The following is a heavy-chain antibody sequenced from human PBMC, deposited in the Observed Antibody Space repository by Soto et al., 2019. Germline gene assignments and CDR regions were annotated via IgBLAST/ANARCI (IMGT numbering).Heavy chain of an antibody. D-gene: IGHD5-12*01. CDR3: ARDESGPIDY. Sequence: SETLCLTCPVAGAYVSRNYWSLIRQTTGKGLEWVGCIYYSGSTYYNPSLKSRVTISVDTSKNQFSLKLSSVTAADTAVYYCARDESGPIDYWGQGTLVTVSS. CDR2: IYYSGST. CDR1: GAYVSRNY. V-gene: IGHV4-59*08. J-gene: IGHJ4*02.